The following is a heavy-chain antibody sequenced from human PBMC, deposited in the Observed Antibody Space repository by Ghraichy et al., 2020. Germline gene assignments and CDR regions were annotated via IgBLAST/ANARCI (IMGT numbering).Heavy chain of an antibody. D-gene: IGHD5-12*01. V-gene: IGHV3-48*02. Sequence: GGSLRLSCAASGFTFSSYSMNWVRQAPGKGLEWVSYIGSSSSTIYYADSVKGRFTISRDNAKNSLYLQMNSLRDEDTAVYYCARETPIVATIRGYYYGMDVWGQGTTVTVSS. CDR2: IGSSSSTI. J-gene: IGHJ6*02. CDR3: ARETPIVATIRGYYYGMDV. CDR1: GFTFSSYS.